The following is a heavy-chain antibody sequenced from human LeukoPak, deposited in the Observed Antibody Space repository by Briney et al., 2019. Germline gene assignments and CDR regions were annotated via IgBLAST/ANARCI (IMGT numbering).Heavy chain of an antibody. CDR1: GGSISSYS. CDR3: ARGRGSGSYYNRIYNWFDP. CDR2: IYHSGST. Sequence: SETLSLTCTVSGGSISSYSWSWIRQPPGKGLEWIGYIYHSGSTYYNPSLKSRVTISVDRSKNQFSLKLSSVTAADTAVYYCARGRGSGSYYNRIYNWFDPWGQGTLVTVSS. V-gene: IGHV4-30-2*01. D-gene: IGHD3-10*01. J-gene: IGHJ5*02.